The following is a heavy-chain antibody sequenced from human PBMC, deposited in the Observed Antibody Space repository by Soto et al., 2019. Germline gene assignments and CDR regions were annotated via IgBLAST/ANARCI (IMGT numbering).Heavy chain of an antibody. CDR2: IIPIFGTA. J-gene: IGHJ4*02. V-gene: IGHV1-69*01. Sequence: QVQLVQSGAEVKKPGSSVKVSCKAAGGTFSSYSINWVRQAPGQGLEWMGEIIPIFGTANYAQKFQGRFTITEDESTSTAYMELSSLISEDTAVYYCARDGGRHSGGIDYWGQGTLVTVSS. CDR1: GGTFSSYS. CDR3: ARDGGRHSGGIDY. D-gene: IGHD1-26*01.